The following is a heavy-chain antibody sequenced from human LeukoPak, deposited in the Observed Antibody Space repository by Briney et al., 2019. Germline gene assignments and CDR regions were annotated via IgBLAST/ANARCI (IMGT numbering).Heavy chain of an antibody. J-gene: IGHJ4*02. CDR1: GFTFSSYG. Sequence: PGRSLRLSCAASGFTFSSYGMHWVRQAPGKGLEGVSAVSGSGGSRYYADSVKGRFTISRDNSKNTLYLQMKSLRAEDTAVYYCAKDHYGSGKWGQGTLVTVSS. D-gene: IGHD3-10*01. CDR2: VSGSGGSR. CDR3: AKDHYGSGK. V-gene: IGHV3-23*01.